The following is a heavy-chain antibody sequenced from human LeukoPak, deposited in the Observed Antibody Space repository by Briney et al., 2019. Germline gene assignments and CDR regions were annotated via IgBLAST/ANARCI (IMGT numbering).Heavy chain of an antibody. V-gene: IGHV1-2*02. CDR1: GYTFTGYY. CDR3: ARDGRYYFDRSGSDYGLDV. CDR2: INPNSGGT. Sequence: ASVKVSRKPSGYTFTGYYLHWVRQAPGQGLEWMGWINPNSGGTNFAQKFQARVTMTRDTSITTAYMELSRLRSDDTAVYYCARDGRYYFDRSGSDYGLDVWGQGTTVTVSS. D-gene: IGHD3-22*01. J-gene: IGHJ6*02.